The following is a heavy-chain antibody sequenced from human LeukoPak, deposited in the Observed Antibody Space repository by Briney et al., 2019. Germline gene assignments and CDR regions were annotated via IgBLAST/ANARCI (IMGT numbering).Heavy chain of an antibody. CDR3: ARDRDNVAGTRGYFDY. V-gene: IGHV3-23*01. CDR1: GFTFRTYA. J-gene: IGHJ4*02. D-gene: IGHD6-19*01. CDR2: ISDSGGTT. Sequence: GGSLRLSCVASGFTFRTYAMSWVRQAPGKGLEWVSGISDSGGTTYYVDSVKGRFTIYRDNSKNTLYLQMNSLRAEDTAVYYCARDRDNVAGTRGYFDYWGQGTLVTVSS.